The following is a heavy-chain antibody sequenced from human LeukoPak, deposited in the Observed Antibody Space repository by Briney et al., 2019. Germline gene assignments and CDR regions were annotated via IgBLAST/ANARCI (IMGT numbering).Heavy chain of an antibody. D-gene: IGHD6-19*01. CDR3: ARGPGYSSGWYVY. Sequence: PSETLSLTCAVDGGSFSGYYWSWISQPPGKGLEWIGEINHSGSTNYNPSLKSRVTISVDTSKNQFSLKLSSVTAADTAVCYCARGPGYSSGWYVYWGQGTLVTVSS. V-gene: IGHV4-34*01. CDR2: INHSGST. CDR1: GGSFSGYY. J-gene: IGHJ4*02.